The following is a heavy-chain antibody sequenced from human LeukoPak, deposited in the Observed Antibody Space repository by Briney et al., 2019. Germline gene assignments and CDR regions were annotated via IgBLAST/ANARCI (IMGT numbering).Heavy chain of an antibody. V-gene: IGHV1-46*01. CDR3: ASTDSGSYNYYFDY. J-gene: IGHJ4*02. D-gene: IGHD1-26*01. CDR1: GYISTSYF. CDR2: INPSGGNT. Sequence: ASVKVSCKASGYISTSYFMHWVRRAPGQGLEWMGIINPSGGNTNYAQKFQGRVTMTRDTSTSTVYMELSSLTSEDTAVYYCASTDSGSYNYYFDYWGQGTLVTVSS.